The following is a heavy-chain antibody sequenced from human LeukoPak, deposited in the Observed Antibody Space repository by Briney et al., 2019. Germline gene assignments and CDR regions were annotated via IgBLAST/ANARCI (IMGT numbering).Heavy chain of an antibody. CDR2: INHSGST. D-gene: IGHD3-10*01. V-gene: IGHV4-34*01. CDR1: GGSISSDY. Sequence: SETLSLTCTVSGGSISSDYWSWIRQPPGKGLEWIGEINHSGSTNYNPSLKSRVTISVDTSKNQFSLKLSSVTAADTAVYYCARDRRELYGSGSYYRYWGQGTLVTVSS. CDR3: ARDRRELYGSGSYYRY. J-gene: IGHJ4*02.